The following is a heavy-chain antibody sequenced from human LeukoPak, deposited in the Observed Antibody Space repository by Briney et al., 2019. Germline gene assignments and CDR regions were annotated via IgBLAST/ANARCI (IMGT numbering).Heavy chain of an antibody. CDR3: ARRRPDAFDI. J-gene: IGHJ3*02. Sequence: PSETLSLTCTVSGGSISTYYWNWIRQPPGKGLGWIGYIYDTGSTNYNPSLKSRVTISLDTSENQFSLKLSSLTAADTAVYYCARRRPDAFDIWGQGTMVTVSS. CDR1: GGSISTYY. CDR2: IYDTGST. D-gene: IGHD6-6*01. V-gene: IGHV4-59*08.